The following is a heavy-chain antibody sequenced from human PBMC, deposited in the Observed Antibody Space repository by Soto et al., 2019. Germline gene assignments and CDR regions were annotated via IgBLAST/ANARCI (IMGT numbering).Heavy chain of an antibody. D-gene: IGHD2-21*01. Sequence: QVQLQESDPGLVTPSQTLSLICTVSGGSIGSGGFYWNWIRQLPGKGLEWIGNIHYRGGTSYNPSLQSRLSISVDTTKNQLSLRLTSVTAADTAIYYCARVRDSFGMDVWGQGTTVTVSS. J-gene: IGHJ6*02. V-gene: IGHV4-31*03. CDR2: IHYRGGT. CDR3: ARVRDSFGMDV. CDR1: GGSIGSGGFY.